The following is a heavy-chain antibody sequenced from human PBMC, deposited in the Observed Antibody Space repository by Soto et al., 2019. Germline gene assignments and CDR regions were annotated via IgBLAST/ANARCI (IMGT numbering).Heavy chain of an antibody. J-gene: IGHJ6*02. D-gene: IGHD2-8*01. CDR3: AREMVLFPTPNYCYYGMDV. V-gene: IGHV1-69*13. Sequence: SVKVSCKASGGTFSSYAISWVRQAPGQGLEWMGGIIPIFGTANYAQKFQGRVTITADESTSTAYMELSSLRSEDTAVYYCAREMVLFPTPNYCYYGMDVWSQGTTVTVSS. CDR2: IIPIFGTA. CDR1: GGTFSSYA.